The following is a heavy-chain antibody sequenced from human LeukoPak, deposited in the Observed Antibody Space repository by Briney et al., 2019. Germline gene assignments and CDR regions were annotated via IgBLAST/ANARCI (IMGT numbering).Heavy chain of an antibody. CDR1: GFTFRAYA. CDR3: ARSTYYYGSGTFYSVGPFDS. J-gene: IGHJ4*02. D-gene: IGHD3-10*01. V-gene: IGHV3-30*01. Sequence: PGASLRLSCVASGFTFRAYALHWVRQAPGQGLDWVAVVSSDGQSDFYSDSVRGRFTISRDNSRDILYLQMDGLRAADTGLYFCARSTYYYGSGTFYSVGPFDSWGQGTLVTVSS. CDR2: VSSDGQSD.